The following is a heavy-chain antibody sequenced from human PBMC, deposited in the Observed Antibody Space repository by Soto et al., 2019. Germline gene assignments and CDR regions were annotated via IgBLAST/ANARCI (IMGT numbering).Heavy chain of an antibody. V-gene: IGHV4-59*01. CDR3: ARGRYTNYHGRGWFDP. D-gene: IGHD4-4*01. CDR1: GGSIHNYD. CDR2: VYKSGIT. J-gene: IGHJ5*02. Sequence: PSETLSLTCTVSGGSIHNYDCTWIRQPPWKGLQWIGYVYKSGITNYNPSLKSRVSISVDKSKNQFSLKLFSVTAADTAVYYCARGRYTNYHGRGWFDPSGQGNPLTVSS.